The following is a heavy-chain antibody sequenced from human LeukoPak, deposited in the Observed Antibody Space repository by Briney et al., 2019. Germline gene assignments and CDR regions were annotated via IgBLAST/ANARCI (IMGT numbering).Heavy chain of an antibody. V-gene: IGHV4-34*01. CDR1: GGSFSGYY. D-gene: IGHD1-26*01. Sequence: SETLSLTCAVYGGSFSGYYWSWIRQPPGKGLEWIGEINHSGSTNYNPSLKSRVTISVDTSKNQFSLKLSSVTAADTAVYYCAREVHGSWFDPWGQGTLVTVSS. CDR3: AREVHGSWFDP. J-gene: IGHJ5*02. CDR2: INHSGST.